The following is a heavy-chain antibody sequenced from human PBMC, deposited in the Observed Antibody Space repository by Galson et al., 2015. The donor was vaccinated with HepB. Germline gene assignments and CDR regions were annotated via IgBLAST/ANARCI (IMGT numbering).Heavy chain of an antibody. V-gene: IGHV4-61*01. D-gene: IGHD3-22*01. CDR3: ARDRRYYYDSSGRGFDP. J-gene: IGHJ5*02. CDR2: IYYSGST. CDR1: GGSISSSSYY. Sequence: TLSLTCTVSGGSISSSSYYWGWIRQPPGKGLEWIGYIYYSGSTNYNPSLKSRVTISVDTSKNQFSLKLSSVTAADTAVYYCARDRRYYYDSSGRGFDPWGQGTLVTVSS.